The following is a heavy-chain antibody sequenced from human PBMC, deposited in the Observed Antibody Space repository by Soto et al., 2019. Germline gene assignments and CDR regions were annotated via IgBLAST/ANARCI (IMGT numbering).Heavy chain of an antibody. Sequence: EVHLLESGGTLIQPGGSLRLSCAASGFDFSTYAMTWVRQAPGKGLEWVSGITYSGDTTYYADSVKGRFTISRDNFKNTVYLQLNSLRPDDTAMYYCAKDWPGTSSVTSDYWCQGTLVTVSS. D-gene: IGHD4-17*01. J-gene: IGHJ4*02. CDR2: ITYSGDTT. CDR3: AKDWPGTSSVTSDY. CDR1: GFDFSTYA. V-gene: IGHV3-23*01.